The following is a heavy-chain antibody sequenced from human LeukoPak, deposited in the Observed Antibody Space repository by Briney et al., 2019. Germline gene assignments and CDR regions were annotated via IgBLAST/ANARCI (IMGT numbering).Heavy chain of an antibody. CDR2: INPSGGST. V-gene: IGHV1-46*01. D-gene: IGHD6-19*01. J-gene: IGHJ5*02. CDR3: ARAGRAVADFDP. Sequence: ASVKVSCKASGGTFISYAISWVRQAPGQGGEWMGIINPSGGSTSYAQKFQGRVTMTRDTSTSTVYMELSSLRSEDTAVYYCARAGRAVADFDPWGQGTLVTVSS. CDR1: GGTFISYA.